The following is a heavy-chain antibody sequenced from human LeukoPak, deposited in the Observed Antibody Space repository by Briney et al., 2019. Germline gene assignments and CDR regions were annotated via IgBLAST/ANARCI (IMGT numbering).Heavy chain of an antibody. V-gene: IGHV3-11*03. D-gene: IGHD2-15*01. CDR3: ARRGTTYCTVDSCHPNWFDP. CDR2: INGSSSYT. Sequence: GGSLRLSCAASGFTFSDYYMNWIRQAPGRGLEWISYINGSSSYTKYADSVKGRFTISRDNAKNSVYLLMNSLRAEDTAVYYCARRGTTYCTVDSCHPNWFDPWGQGTLVIVSS. J-gene: IGHJ5*02. CDR1: GFTFSDYY.